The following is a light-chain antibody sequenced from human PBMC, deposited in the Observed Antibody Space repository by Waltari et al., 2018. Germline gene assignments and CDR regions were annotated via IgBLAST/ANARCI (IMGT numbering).Light chain of an antibody. Sequence: DIQMTQSPSSLSASVGDRVTITCRASQSISSDLNWYQQKPGKAPKLLIYAASSLQSGGPSRFSGSGSETDFTLTISSLQPEDFATYYCQQSYNTPWTFGQGTKVEIK. J-gene: IGKJ1*01. CDR2: AAS. V-gene: IGKV1-39*01. CDR1: QSISSD. CDR3: QQSYNTPWT.